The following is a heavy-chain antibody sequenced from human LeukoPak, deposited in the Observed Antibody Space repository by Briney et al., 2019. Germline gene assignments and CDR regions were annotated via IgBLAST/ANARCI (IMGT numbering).Heavy chain of an antibody. J-gene: IGHJ4*02. CDR1: CGSFSGYY. CDR2: INHSGST. D-gene: IGHD4-23*01. CDR3: ARGLGLRWQYFDY. Sequence: SETLSLTCAVYCGSFSGYYWSWIRQPPGKGLDWIGEINHSGSTNYNPSLKSRVTISVDTSKNQFSLKLSSVTAADTAVYYCARGLGLRWQYFDYWGQGTLVTVSS. V-gene: IGHV4-34*01.